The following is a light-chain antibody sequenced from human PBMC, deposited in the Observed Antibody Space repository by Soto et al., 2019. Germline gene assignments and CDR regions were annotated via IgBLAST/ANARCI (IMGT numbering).Light chain of an antibody. Sequence: EIVLTQSPGTLSLSPGERVTLSCRASQSVSVTFIAWYQQKPGQAPRLLIYGGFYRATGIPDRFSGSGSGTDFTLTITRLEPEDLAMYYCQQYVTSPWTFGQGTRWDIK. CDR3: QQYVTSPWT. CDR1: QSVSVTF. CDR2: GGF. J-gene: IGKJ1*01. V-gene: IGKV3-20*01.